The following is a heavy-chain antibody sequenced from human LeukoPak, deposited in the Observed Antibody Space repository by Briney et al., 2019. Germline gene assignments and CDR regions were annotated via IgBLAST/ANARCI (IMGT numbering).Heavy chain of an antibody. CDR2: IKSDGST. Sequence: GGSLRLSCAASGFTFSSYWMHWVRQAPGKGLVWVSRIKSDGSTNYAASVKGRFTISRDNAKNTVSLQMNSLRAEDTGVYYCARAPSEIGGYYPEYFRHWGQGTLVTVSS. D-gene: IGHD3-22*01. J-gene: IGHJ1*01. V-gene: IGHV3-74*01. CDR1: GFTFSSYW. CDR3: ARAPSEIGGYYPEYFRH.